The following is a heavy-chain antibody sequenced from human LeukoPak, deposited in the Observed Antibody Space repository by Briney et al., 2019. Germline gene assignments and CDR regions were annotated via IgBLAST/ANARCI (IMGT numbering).Heavy chain of an antibody. CDR3: ARDKYDILTGRSDRQYDY. CDR2: ISSSGSTI. CDR1: GFTFSSYG. J-gene: IGHJ4*02. D-gene: IGHD3-9*01. Sequence: GGSLRLSCTASGFTFSSYGMSWVRQAPGKGLEWVSYISSSGSTIYYADSVKGRFTISRDNAKNSLYLQMNSLRAEDTAVYYCARDKYDILTGRSDRQYDYWGQGTLVTVSS. V-gene: IGHV3-48*04.